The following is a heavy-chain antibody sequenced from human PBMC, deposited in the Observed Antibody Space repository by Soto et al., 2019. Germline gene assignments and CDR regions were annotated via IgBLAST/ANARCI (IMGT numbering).Heavy chain of an antibody. CDR3: ARDPSRIAVAGPGYYFDY. D-gene: IGHD6-19*01. Sequence: GTSVKVSCKESGYTFTSYYRHWVRQAPGQGLEWMGIINPSGGSTSYAQKFQGRVTMTRDTSTSTVYMELSSLRSEDTAVYYCARDPSRIAVAGPGYYFDYWGQGTLVTVSS. CDR2: INPSGGST. CDR1: GYTFTSYY. J-gene: IGHJ4*02. V-gene: IGHV1-46*01.